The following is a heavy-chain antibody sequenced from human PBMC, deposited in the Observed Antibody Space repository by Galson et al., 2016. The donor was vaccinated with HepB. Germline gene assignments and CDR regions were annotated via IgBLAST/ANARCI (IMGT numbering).Heavy chain of an antibody. Sequence: SLRLSCAASGFTFTTYGMHWVRRAPGKGLESVAIISFDGTNKYYADSVKGRFTISRDNSKNTLYLQMNSLRAEDTAMYYCAKELWLFRHPGVGYLDYWGQGTLVTVSS. CDR3: AKELWLFRHPGVGYLDY. CDR2: ISFDGTNK. D-gene: IGHD2-21*01. CDR1: GFTFTTYG. V-gene: IGHV3-30*18. J-gene: IGHJ4*02.